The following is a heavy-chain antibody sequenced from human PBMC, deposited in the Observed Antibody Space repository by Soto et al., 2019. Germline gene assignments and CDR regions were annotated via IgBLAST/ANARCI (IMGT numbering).Heavy chain of an antibody. CDR3: ARELQGLYYFDY. V-gene: IGHV1-3*01. CDR2: INAGNGNT. J-gene: IGHJ4*02. D-gene: IGHD4-4*01. CDR1: EYTFTSYA. Sequence: GASVKVSCKASEYTFTSYAMHWARQAPGQSLEWMGWINAGNGNTKYSQKFQGRVTITRDTSASTAYMELSSLRSEDTAVYYCARELQGLYYFDYWGLGTLVTVTA.